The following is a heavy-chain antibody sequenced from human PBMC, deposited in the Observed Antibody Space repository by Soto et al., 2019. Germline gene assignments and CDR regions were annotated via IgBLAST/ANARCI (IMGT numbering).Heavy chain of an antibody. CDR1: GFTFSSYA. J-gene: IGHJ3*02. V-gene: IGHV3-23*01. Sequence: EVQLLESGGGLVQPGGSLRLSCAASGFTFSSYAMSWVRQAPGKGLEWVSAISGSGGSTYYADSVKGRFTISRDNSKNTLYLQMNSLRAEDTAVYYCATEEYSSSSGNDAFDIWGQGTMVTVSS. CDR2: ISGSGGST. CDR3: ATEEYSSSSGNDAFDI. D-gene: IGHD6-6*01.